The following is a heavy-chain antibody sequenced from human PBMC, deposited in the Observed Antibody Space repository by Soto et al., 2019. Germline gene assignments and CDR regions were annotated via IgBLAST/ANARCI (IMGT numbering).Heavy chain of an antibody. Sequence: QVQLVQSGAEEKKPGASVKVSCKASGYTFTSYAMPWVRQAPGQSLAWMGWINAGNGNTKYSQKFQRGVTITRDTTASTDYMEMSSLGSDDAAVYYCARGISRPSPLDYWGPGTLVTVSS. V-gene: IGHV1-3*05. CDR1: GYTFTSYA. D-gene: IGHD1-20*01. J-gene: IGHJ4*02. CDR3: ARGISRPSPLDY. CDR2: INAGNGNT.